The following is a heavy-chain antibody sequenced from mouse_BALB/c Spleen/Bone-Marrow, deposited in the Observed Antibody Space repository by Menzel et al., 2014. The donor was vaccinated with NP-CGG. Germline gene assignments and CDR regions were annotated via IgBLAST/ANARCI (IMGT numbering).Heavy chain of an antibody. CDR3: ARGGDDFSLDY. CDR2: IDTSDSYT. Sequence: QVHVKQSGTELVMPGASVKMSCKASGYAFTDRWIHWVKQRPGQGLEWIGAIDTSDSYTNYNQKFKGKATLIVDESSSTAYIHLSSLTSEDSAVYYCARGGDDFSLDYWGQRTSVTVSS. CDR1: GYAFTDRW. J-gene: IGHJ4*01. D-gene: IGHD2-4*01. V-gene: IGHV1-69*01.